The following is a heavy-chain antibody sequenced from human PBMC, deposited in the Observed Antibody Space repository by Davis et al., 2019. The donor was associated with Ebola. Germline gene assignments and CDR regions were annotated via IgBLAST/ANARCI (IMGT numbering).Heavy chain of an antibody. Sequence: SETLSLTCTVSGYSITSGYYWGWIRQPPGKGLEWIGSIYHSGTTHYNPSLKSRVIISRDTSKNQFSLKLSSVTAADTAVYYCAREAGGGAFDIWGQGTMITVSS. D-gene: IGHD3-16*01. CDR2: IYHSGTT. V-gene: IGHV4-38-2*02. CDR3: AREAGGGAFDI. CDR1: GYSITSGYY. J-gene: IGHJ3*02.